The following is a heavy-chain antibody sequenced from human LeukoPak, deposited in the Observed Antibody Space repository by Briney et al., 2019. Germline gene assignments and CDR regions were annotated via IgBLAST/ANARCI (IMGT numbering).Heavy chain of an antibody. CDR3: ARAKITAADIDRPFDP. CDR2: IYYSGST. Sequence: SETLSLTCTVSGGSISTYYWSWIRQPPGKGLEWIGYIYYSGSTNYDPSLKSRVTISVDTSKNQFSLKLSSVTAADTALYYCARAKITAADIDRPFDPWGQGTLVTVSS. J-gene: IGHJ5*02. CDR1: GGSISTYY. V-gene: IGHV4-59*01. D-gene: IGHD6-13*01.